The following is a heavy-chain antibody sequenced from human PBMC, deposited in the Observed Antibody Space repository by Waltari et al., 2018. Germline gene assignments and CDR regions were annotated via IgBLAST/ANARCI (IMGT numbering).Heavy chain of an antibody. CDR1: GGSISSSSYY. J-gene: IGHJ4*02. CDR3: ARSFGNIAAGDY. D-gene: IGHD6-6*01. V-gene: IGHV4-39*07. Sequence: QLQLQESGPGLVKPSETLSLTCTVSGGSISSSSYYWGWIRQPPGKGLEWIGSIYYSGSTYYNPSLKSRVTISVDTSKNQFSLKLSSVTAADTAVYYCARSFGNIAAGDYWGQGTLVTVSS. CDR2: IYYSGST.